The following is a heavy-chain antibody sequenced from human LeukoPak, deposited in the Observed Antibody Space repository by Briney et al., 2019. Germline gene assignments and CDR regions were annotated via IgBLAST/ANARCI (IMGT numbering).Heavy chain of an antibody. Sequence: GASVKVSCKASGYTFTSSYMHWVRQAPGQGLEWMGIINPSGGSTSFVQKFQGRVTMTRDTSTSTVYMERSSLRSEDTAVYYCARGGGPNYNYGMDVGAKGPTVPVPS. J-gene: IGHJ6*04. CDR2: INPSGGST. CDR1: GYTFTSSY. D-gene: IGHD3-16*01. V-gene: IGHV1-46*01. CDR3: ARGGGPNYNYGMDV.